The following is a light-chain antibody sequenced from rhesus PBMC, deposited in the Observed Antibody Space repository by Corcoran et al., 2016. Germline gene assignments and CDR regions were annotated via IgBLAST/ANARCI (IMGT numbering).Light chain of an antibody. CDR1: QSVSSS. Sequence: EIVLTQSPATLSVSPGERATLSCRASQSVSSSLAWYQQKPEQAPRLLIYGAPSRATGIPDRFSGSGSGTDFTLTISSLQPKNFAVYHSQQYSNWPFTFDPGAKLDIK. J-gene: IGKJ3*01. CDR3: QQYSNWPFT. V-gene: IGKV3-42*03. CDR2: GAP.